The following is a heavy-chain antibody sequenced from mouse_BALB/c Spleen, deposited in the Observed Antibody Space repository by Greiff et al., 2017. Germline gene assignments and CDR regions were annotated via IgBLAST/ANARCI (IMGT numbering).Heavy chain of an antibody. V-gene: IGHV2-9*02. CDR3: ARDPSITTVVGDY. CDR1: GFSLTSYG. D-gene: IGHD1-1*01. Sequence: VQLVESGPGLVAPSQSLSITCTVSGFSLTSYGVHWVRQPPGKGLEWLGVIWAGGSTNYNSALMSRLSISKDNSKSQVFLKMNSLQTDDTAMYYCARDPSITTVVGDYWGQGTSVTVSS. CDR2: IWAGGST. J-gene: IGHJ4*01.